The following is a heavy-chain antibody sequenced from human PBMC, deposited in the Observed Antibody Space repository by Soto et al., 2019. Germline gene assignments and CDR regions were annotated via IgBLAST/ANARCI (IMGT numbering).Heavy chain of an antibody. CDR3: GHAVLYCTAGGCWAWFAS. Sequence: QITLKESGPTLVKPTQTLTLTCTFSGFSLSTPGVGVGWVRQPAGEALEWRALIYWDDDKRYRASLNSRLTITKDTPKTQVVPTMPNMDPVDTATSYGGHAVLYCTAGGCWAWFASWGPRTLVPVSP. CDR2: IYWDDDK. CDR1: GFSLSTPGVG. V-gene: IGHV2-5*02. D-gene: IGHD2-8*02. J-gene: IGHJ5*01.